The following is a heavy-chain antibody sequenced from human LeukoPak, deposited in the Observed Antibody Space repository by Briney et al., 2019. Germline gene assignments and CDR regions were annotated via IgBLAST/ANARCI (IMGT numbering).Heavy chain of an antibody. CDR2: IYYSGST. D-gene: IGHD3-10*01. V-gene: IGHV4-59*12. CDR1: GGSISSYY. J-gene: IGHJ5*02. Sequence: PSETLSLTCTVSGGSISSYYWSWIRQPPGKGLEWIGYIYYSGSTYYNPSLKSRVTISVDTSKNQFSLKLSSVTAADTAVYYCARDYYGSGSYSWFDPWGQGTLVTVSS. CDR3: ARDYYGSGSYSWFDP.